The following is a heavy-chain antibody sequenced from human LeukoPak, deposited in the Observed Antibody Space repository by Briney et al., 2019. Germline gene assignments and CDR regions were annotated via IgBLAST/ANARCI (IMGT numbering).Heavy chain of an antibody. CDR3: ARPARSWYDNFDY. V-gene: IGHV4-39*01. CDR2: IYYSGST. CDR1: GGSISSSSYY. Sequence: SETLSLTCTVSGGSISSSSYYWGWIRQPPGKGLEWIGSIYYSGSTYYNPSLKSRVTISVDTSKNQFSLKLSSVTAADTAVYDCARPARSWYDNFDYWGQGSLVTVSS. J-gene: IGHJ4*02. D-gene: IGHD6-13*01.